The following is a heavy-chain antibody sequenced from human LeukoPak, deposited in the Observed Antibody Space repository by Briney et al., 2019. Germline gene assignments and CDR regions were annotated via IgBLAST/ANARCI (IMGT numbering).Heavy chain of an antibody. CDR2: MYYTGST. V-gene: IGHV4-59*08. J-gene: IGHJ4*02. Sequence: ETLSLTCTVSGDSISSYYWSWIRQPPGKGLEWIGYMYYTGSTTYNPSLKSRVTISIDTSKSQFSLKLSSVTAADTAVYYCARSYCSAGSCYSKIFDSWGQGTLVTVSS. D-gene: IGHD2-15*01. CDR1: GDSISSYY. CDR3: ARSYCSAGSCYSKIFDS.